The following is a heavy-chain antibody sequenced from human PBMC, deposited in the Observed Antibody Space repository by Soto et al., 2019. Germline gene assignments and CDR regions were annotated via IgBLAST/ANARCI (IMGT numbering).Heavy chain of an antibody. CDR2: VIPILGTA. Sequence: QVQLVQSGAEVKKPGSSVKFSCKASGGTFISYAISWVRQPPGQGLEWMGGVIPILGTANYAQKFQGRVTITEDESTRTTYMELSGLRSEDAAVYYFARDKASPRVRGVLITYYYCGMYVWGQGTTVTVSS. CDR3: ARDKASPRVRGVLITYYYCGMYV. J-gene: IGHJ6*02. D-gene: IGHD3-10*01. V-gene: IGHV1-69*01. CDR1: GGTFISYA.